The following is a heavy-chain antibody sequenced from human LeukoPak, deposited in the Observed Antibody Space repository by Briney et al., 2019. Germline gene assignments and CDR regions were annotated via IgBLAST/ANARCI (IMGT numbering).Heavy chain of an antibody. D-gene: IGHD6-19*01. V-gene: IGHV4-34*01. J-gene: IGHJ3*02. CDR1: GGSFSGYY. CDR2: INHSGST. Sequence: SETLSLTCAVYGGSFSGYYWSWIRQPPGKGLEWIGEINHSGSTNYNPSLKSRVTISVDTSKNQFSLKLSSVTAADTAVYYCAGWYDAFDIWGQGTMVTVSS. CDR3: AGWYDAFDI.